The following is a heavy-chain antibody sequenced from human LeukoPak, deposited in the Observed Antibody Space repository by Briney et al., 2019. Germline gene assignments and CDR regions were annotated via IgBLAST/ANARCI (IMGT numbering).Heavy chain of an antibody. CDR1: GYTFASYD. CDR2: MNPNSGNT. J-gene: IGHJ4*02. V-gene: IGHV1-8*01. D-gene: IGHD1-26*01. Sequence: ASVKVSCKASGYTFASYDINWVRQATGQGLEWVGWMNPNSGNTGYAQKFQGRVTMTRNTSISTAYMELSSLRSEDTAVYYCAREGRSGDSGSYIAYWGQGTLVTVSS. CDR3: AREGRSGDSGSYIAY.